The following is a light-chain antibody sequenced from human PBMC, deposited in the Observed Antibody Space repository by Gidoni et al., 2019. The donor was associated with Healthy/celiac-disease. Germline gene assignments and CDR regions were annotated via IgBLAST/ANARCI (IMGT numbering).Light chain of an antibody. J-gene: IGKJ5*01. CDR2: AAS. V-gene: IGKV1-39*01. CDR1: QSISSY. CDR3: QQSYSTTPIT. Sequence: IQTTQSPSSLSASVGDRVTITCRASQSISSYLNWYQQKPGKAPKLLIYAASSLQSGVPSRFSGSESGTDFTLTISSLQPEDFATYYCQQSYSTTPITYXQXTRLEIK.